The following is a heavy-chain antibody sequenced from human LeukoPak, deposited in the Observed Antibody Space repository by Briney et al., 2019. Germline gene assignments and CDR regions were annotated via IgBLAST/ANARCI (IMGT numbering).Heavy chain of an antibody. CDR3: AKSDKYYYYMDV. V-gene: IGHV3-30*18. Sequence: GRSLRLSCAASGFTFSSYGMHWVRQAPGKGLEWVAVISYDGSNKYYADSVKGRFTISRDNSKNTLYLQMNSLRAEDTAVYYCAKSDKYYYYMDVWGKGTTVTVSS. CDR1: GFTFSSYG. J-gene: IGHJ6*03. CDR2: ISYDGSNK.